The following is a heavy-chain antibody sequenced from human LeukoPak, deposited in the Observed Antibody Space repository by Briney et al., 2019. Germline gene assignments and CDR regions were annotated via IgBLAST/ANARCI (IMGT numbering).Heavy chain of an antibody. Sequence: PGGSLRLSCAGSGFTFSSYLMSWVRQAPGKGLEWVANIKQDGSEKYYVDSVKGRFTISRDNAKNSLYLQMNYLRAEDTAVYYCARVPGDYWGQGTLVTVSS. J-gene: IGHJ4*02. CDR2: IKQDGSEK. CDR3: ARVPGDY. CDR1: GFTFSSYL. V-gene: IGHV3-7*01.